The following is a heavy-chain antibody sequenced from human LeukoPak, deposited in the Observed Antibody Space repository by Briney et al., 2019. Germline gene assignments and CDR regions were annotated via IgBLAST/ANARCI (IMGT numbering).Heavy chain of an antibody. J-gene: IGHJ4*02. CDR3: ARDNYYGSGSYYKI. V-gene: IGHV1-2*06. D-gene: IGHD3-10*01. CDR1: GYTFTGYY. CDR2: INPNSGGT. Sequence: ASVNVSCKASGYTFTGYYMHWVRQAPGQGLEWMGRINPNSGGTNYAQKFQGRVTMTRDTSISTAYMELSRLRSDDTAVYYCARDNYYGSGSYYKIWGQGTLVTVSS.